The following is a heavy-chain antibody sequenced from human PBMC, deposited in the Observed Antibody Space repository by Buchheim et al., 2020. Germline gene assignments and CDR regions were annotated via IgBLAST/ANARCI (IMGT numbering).Heavy chain of an antibody. J-gene: IGHJ6*02. CDR3: AKPREDGSGSYLSYYYYGMGV. CDR1: GFTFSSYG. CDR2: ISYDGSNK. D-gene: IGHD3-10*01. Sequence: QVQLVESGGGVVQPGRSLRLSCAASGFTFSSYGMHWVRQAPGKGLEWVAVISYDGSNKYYADSVKGRFTISRDNSKNTLYLQMNSLRAEDTAVYYCAKPREDGSGSYLSYYYYGMGVWGQGTT. V-gene: IGHV3-30*18.